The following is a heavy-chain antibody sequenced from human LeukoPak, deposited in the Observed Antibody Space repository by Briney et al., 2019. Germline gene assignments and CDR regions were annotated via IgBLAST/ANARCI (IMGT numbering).Heavy chain of an antibody. CDR3: ARDTPCSGGSCYLVPWFDP. V-gene: IGHV4-4*07. CDR2: IYTSGST. J-gene: IGHJ5*02. CDR1: GGSISSYY. D-gene: IGHD2-15*01. Sequence: SETLSLTCTVSGGSISSYYWSWIRQPAGKGLEWIGRIYTSGSTNYNPSLKSRVTMSVDTSKNQLSLKLSSVTAADTAVYYCARDTPCSGGSCYLVPWFDPWGQGTLVTVSS.